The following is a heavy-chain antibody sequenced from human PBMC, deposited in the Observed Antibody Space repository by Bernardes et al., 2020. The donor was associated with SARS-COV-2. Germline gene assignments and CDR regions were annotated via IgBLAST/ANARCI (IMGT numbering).Heavy chain of an antibody. J-gene: IGHJ4*02. D-gene: IGHD4-17*01. CDR2: INPNSGGT. Sequence: VKVSCKTSGYTFTGYYIHWVRQAPGQGLEWMGWINPNSGGTNYAEKFQGWVTMTRDTSISTAYMELNRLDDTAVYYCARGAGNTVTTYYFDFWGQGTLVTVSS. CDR1: GYTFTGYY. CDR3: ARGAGNTVTTYYFDF. V-gene: IGHV1-2*04.